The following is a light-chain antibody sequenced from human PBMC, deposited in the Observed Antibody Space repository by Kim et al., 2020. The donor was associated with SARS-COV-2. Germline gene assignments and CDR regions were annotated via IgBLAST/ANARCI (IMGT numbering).Light chain of an antibody. V-gene: IGLV3-21*04. J-gene: IGLJ3*02. CDR1: SIEGKS. CDR3: QVWDSSSDHWV. CDR2: YDS. Sequence: PGKRATITFAGNSIEGKSVHGYQQQPGQAPVLVIDYDSDRPSGIPERFSCSNSGNTATVTISRGEAEDEDDYYCQVWDSSSDHWVFGGGTQLTVL.